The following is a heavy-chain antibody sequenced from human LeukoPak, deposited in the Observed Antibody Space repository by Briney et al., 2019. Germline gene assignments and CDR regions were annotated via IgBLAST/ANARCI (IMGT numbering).Heavy chain of an antibody. CDR2: ISGSGGST. J-gene: IGHJ4*02. Sequence: GGSLRLSCAASGFTFSSYAMSWVRQAPGKGLEWVSAISGSGGSTYYADSVKGRFTISRDNSKNTLYLQMNGLRAEDTAVYYCAKVADSSGYYISDYWGQGTLVTVSS. V-gene: IGHV3-23*01. CDR1: GFTFSSYA. CDR3: AKVADSSGYYISDY. D-gene: IGHD3-22*01.